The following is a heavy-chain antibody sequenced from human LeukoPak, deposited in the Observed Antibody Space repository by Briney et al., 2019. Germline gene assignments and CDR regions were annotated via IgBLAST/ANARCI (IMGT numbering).Heavy chain of an antibody. V-gene: IGHV3-53*05. CDR1: GFTVSSNY. D-gene: IGHD6-19*01. CDR2: IYSGGST. Sequence: GGSLRLSCAASGFTVSSNYMSWVRQAPGRGLEWVSVIYSGGSTYYADSVKGRFTISRDNSKNTLYLQMNSLRAEDTALYYCAKDILGGAVAGTSYYYGMDVWGQGTTVTVSS. CDR3: AKDILGGAVAGTSYYYGMDV. J-gene: IGHJ6*02.